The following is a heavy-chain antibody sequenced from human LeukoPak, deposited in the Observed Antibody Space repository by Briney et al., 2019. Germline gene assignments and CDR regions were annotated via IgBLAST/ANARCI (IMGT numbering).Heavy chain of an antibody. CDR3: GRGPGYRSDY. J-gene: IGHJ4*02. D-gene: IGHD5-12*01. CDR2: INRDGSEK. V-gene: IGHV3-7*05. Sequence: GGSLRLSCAASGLTLNTYWMTWVRQAPGKGLERVANINRDGSEKNYVASVRGRFTISRDNTKNSLYLQMNSLTVEDTAVYYCGRGPGYRSDYWGQGTLVTVSS. CDR1: GLTLNTYW.